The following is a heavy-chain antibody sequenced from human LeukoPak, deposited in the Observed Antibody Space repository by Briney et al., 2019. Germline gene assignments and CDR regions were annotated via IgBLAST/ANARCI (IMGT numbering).Heavy chain of an antibody. CDR3: ARESTDYGDYREYYFDY. Sequence: ASVTVPCKASRYTFTSYYMHWVRQPPGQGLDWMGIINPSDGNTSYAQKFQGRVTMTRDTSTSTVYMELSSLRSEDTAVYYCARESTDYGDYREYYFDYWGQGTLVTVTS. CDR2: INPSDGNT. CDR1: RYTFTSYY. J-gene: IGHJ4*02. V-gene: IGHV1-46*01. D-gene: IGHD4-17*01.